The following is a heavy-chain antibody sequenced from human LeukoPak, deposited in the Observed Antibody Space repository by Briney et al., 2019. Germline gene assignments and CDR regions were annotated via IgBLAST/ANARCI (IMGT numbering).Heavy chain of an antibody. Sequence: SETLSLTCAVYGGSFSGYYWSWVRQPPGKGLEWIGEIYHSGNANYNPSLKTRVTMSVDKSKNQFSLILSSVTAADTAVYYCARDVGARLSGFWGQGTLVTVSS. CDR2: IYHSGNA. D-gene: IGHD6-6*01. V-gene: IGHV4-34*01. J-gene: IGHJ4*02. CDR1: GGSFSGYY. CDR3: ARDVGARLSGF.